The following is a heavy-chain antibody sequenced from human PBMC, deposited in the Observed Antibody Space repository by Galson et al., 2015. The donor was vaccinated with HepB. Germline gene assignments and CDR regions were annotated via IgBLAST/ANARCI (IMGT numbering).Heavy chain of an antibody. Sequence: SLRLSCAASGFTFSDHYMDWVRQAPGKGLEWVGRTRNKANSYTTEYAASVKGRFTISRDDSKNSLYLQMNSLKTEDTAVYYCARGTYYYDSGGYFHAEYFQNWGQGTLVTVSS. CDR3: ARGTYYYDSGGYFHAEYFQN. J-gene: IGHJ1*01. CDR1: GFTFSDHY. V-gene: IGHV3-72*01. D-gene: IGHD3-22*01. CDR2: TRNKANSYTT.